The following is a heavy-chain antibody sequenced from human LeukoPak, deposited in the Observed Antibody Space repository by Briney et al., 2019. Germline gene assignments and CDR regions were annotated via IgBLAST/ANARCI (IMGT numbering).Heavy chain of an antibody. D-gene: IGHD4-17*01. CDR2: IYYSGST. V-gene: IGHV4-59*08. CDR3: ARGGNYGDYDGYFDY. CDR1: GGSISSYY. J-gene: IGHJ4*02. Sequence: SETLSLTCTVSGGSISSYYWSWIRQPPGKGLEWIGYIYYSGSTNYNPSLKSRVTISVDTSKNQVSLKLSSVTAADPAVYYCARGGNYGDYDGYFDYWRQGTLVTVSS.